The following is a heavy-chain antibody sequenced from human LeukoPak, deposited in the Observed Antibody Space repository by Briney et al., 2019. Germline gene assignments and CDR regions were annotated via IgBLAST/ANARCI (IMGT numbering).Heavy chain of an antibody. Sequence: PGGSLRLSCTASGFTFSSYSMNWVRQAPGKRLEWLSYITSSSSSIFYADSVKGRFTISRDNAKSSLYLQMNSLRVEDTAVYYCARDRPESGYDNDYWSQGTLVTVSS. CDR3: ARDRPESGYDNDY. CDR2: ITSSSSSI. J-gene: IGHJ4*02. D-gene: IGHD5-12*01. CDR1: GFTFSSYS. V-gene: IGHV3-48*04.